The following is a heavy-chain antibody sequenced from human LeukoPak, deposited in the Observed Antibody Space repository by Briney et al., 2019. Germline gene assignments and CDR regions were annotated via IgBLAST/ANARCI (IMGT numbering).Heavy chain of an antibody. CDR1: GFTFSSYA. D-gene: IGHD2-2*01. J-gene: IGHJ3*02. V-gene: IGHV3-23*01. Sequence: GGSLRLSCAASGFTFSSYAMSWVRQAPGKGLEWVSAISGSGGTTYYADSVKGRFTISRDNSKNTLYLQMNSLRAEDTAVYYCARAYCSSTSCYGLNAFDIWGEGTMVTVSS. CDR2: ISGSGGTT. CDR3: ARAYCSSTSCYGLNAFDI.